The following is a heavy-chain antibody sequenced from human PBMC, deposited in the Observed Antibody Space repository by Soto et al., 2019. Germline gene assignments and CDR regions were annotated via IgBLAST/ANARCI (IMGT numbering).Heavy chain of an antibody. J-gene: IGHJ1*01. CDR1: GVV. Sequence: GVVMGWIRQPPGKALEWLALIYWDDDKRYSPSLRSSLTNTTDASNNQVVLTMTNMDPVDTATYYCIQSRWGGVFFQ. D-gene: IGHD7-27*01. CDR2: IYWDDDK. CDR3: IQSRWGGVFFQ. V-gene: IGHV2-5*02.